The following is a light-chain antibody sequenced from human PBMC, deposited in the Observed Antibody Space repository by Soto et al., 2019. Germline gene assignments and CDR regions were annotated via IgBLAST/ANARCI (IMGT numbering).Light chain of an antibody. CDR2: RRD. Sequence: QSVLTQPPSTSGTPGQRVTISCSGSSSNIGSNHVYWYQQFPGMAPKLLMYRRDQRPTGVPDRFSGSKSGTSASLAISGLRSDDEADYYCSARDDSLSVVVFGGGTKLTVL. J-gene: IGLJ2*01. CDR3: SARDDSLSVVV. V-gene: IGLV1-47*01. CDR1: SSNIGSNH.